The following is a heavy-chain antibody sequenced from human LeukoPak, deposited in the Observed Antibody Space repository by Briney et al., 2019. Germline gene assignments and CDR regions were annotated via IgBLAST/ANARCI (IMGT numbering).Heavy chain of an antibody. Sequence: SETLSLTCTVSGSSISSYYWSWIRQPAGKGLEWIGRIYTSGSTNYNPSLKSRVTMSVDTSKNQFSLKLSSVTAADTAVYYCARGGPHCSGGSCPLDYWGQGTLVTVSS. D-gene: IGHD2-15*01. CDR2: IYTSGST. CDR3: ARGGPHCSGGSCPLDY. V-gene: IGHV4-4*07. J-gene: IGHJ4*02. CDR1: GSSISSYY.